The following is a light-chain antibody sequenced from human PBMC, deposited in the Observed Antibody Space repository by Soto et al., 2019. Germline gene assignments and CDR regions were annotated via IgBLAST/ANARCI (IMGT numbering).Light chain of an antibody. CDR1: QSISRY. CDR2: AAS. Sequence: DIHMTQSPSSLSASVGDRVTITCRASQSISRYLNWYQQKPGKAPKLLIYAASSLQSGVPSRFSGSGSGTDFTLTISSLKPEDFANYYCQQSYSTHKWTFGHGTKVDI. CDR3: QQSYSTHKWT. J-gene: IGKJ1*01. V-gene: IGKV1-39*01.